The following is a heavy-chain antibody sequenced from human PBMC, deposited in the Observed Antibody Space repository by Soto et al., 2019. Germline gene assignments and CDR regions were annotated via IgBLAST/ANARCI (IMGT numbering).Heavy chain of an antibody. V-gene: IGHV4-39*01. J-gene: IGHJ4*02. Sequence: SETLSLTCTVSGGSISSSSYYWGWIRQPPGKGLEWIGSIYYSGSTYYNPSLKSRVTISVDTSKNQFSLKLSSVTAADTAVYYCARLRVRSKTYYYDSSGYYYFDYWGQGTLVTVSS. CDR3: ARLRVRSKTYYYDSSGYYYFDY. CDR1: GGSISSSSYY. CDR2: IYYSGST. D-gene: IGHD3-22*01.